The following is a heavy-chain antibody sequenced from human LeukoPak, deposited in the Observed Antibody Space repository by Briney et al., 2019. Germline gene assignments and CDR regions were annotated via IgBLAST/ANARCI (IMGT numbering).Heavy chain of an antibody. CDR2: ITTYNGDT. J-gene: IGHJ4*02. D-gene: IGHD1-26*01. CDR1: GYTFTSYG. Sequence: GASVKVSCKASGYTFTSYGITWVRQAPGQGLEWMGWITTYNGDTNYAQNLQGRVTMTTDTSTSTAYMDLRSLRSDDTAVYYCARVTLKSTTTRFTLAGDYFDYWGQGTLVTV. CDR3: ARVTLKSTTTRFTLAGDYFDY. V-gene: IGHV1-18*01.